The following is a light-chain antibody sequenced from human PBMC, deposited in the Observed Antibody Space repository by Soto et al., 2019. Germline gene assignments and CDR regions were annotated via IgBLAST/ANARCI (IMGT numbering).Light chain of an antibody. CDR1: SSDVGGYNY. Sequence: QSALTQPASVSGSPGQSITISCTGTSSDVGGYNYVSWYQQHPGKAPKLVIFEVSIRPSGVSIRFSGSKSGNTASLTISGLQIEDEADYYCSSYTSRPTLFVFGSGTKVTVL. J-gene: IGLJ1*01. V-gene: IGLV2-14*01. CDR2: EVS. CDR3: SSYTSRPTLFV.